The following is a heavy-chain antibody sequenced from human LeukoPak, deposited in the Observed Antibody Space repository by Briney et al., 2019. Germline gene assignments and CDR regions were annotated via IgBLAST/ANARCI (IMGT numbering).Heavy chain of an antibody. Sequence: AGGSLRLSCAASGFSSRSYFMYWVRQAPGKGLVWVSRIKTDGSETDYADSVKGRFTISRDNAKNTLYMQMNSLREEDTAVYYCVAYNWNYPDYWGQGTLVTVAS. V-gene: IGHV3-74*01. D-gene: IGHD1-7*01. CDR3: VAYNWNYPDY. CDR2: IKTDGSET. J-gene: IGHJ4*02. CDR1: GFSSRSYF.